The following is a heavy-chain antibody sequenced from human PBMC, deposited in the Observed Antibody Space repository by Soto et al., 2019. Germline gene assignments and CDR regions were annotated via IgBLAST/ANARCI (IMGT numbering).Heavy chain of an antibody. D-gene: IGHD2-21*02. CDR2: INSDESSK. CDR3: ARAGGGNSNFDY. V-gene: IGHV3-74*01. J-gene: IGHJ4*02. CDR1: GFTFSSYW. Sequence: GGSLRLSCEASGFTFSSYWMHWVRQAPGKGPVWVSRINSDESSKTYADSVKGRFTISRDNAKNTLYLQMNSLRAEDTAVYYCARAGGGNSNFDYWGQGTLVTVSS.